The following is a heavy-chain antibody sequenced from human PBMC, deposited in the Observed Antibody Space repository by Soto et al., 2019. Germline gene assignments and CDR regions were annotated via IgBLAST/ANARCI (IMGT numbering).Heavy chain of an antibody. CDR2: INAGNGNT. V-gene: IGHV1-3*01. J-gene: IGHJ4*02. D-gene: IGHD6-25*01. CDR3: ARDTALLDY. CDR1: GYTFTSYA. Sequence: QVQLVQSGAEVKKPGASVKVSCKASGYTFTSYAMHWVRQAPGQRLEWMGWINAGNGNTKYSQKFQGRVTITRGTAASTAYMELSSLTAEDTDVYCCARDTALLDYWGRGTLVTVSS.